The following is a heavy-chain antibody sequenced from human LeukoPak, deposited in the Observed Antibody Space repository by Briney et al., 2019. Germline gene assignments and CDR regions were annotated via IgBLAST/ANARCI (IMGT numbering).Heavy chain of an antibody. CDR1: GGSISSSSYY. CDR3: ARHGQLYYDILTGYYSSLGAFDI. V-gene: IGHV4-39*01. CDR2: IYYSGST. D-gene: IGHD3-9*01. Sequence: SETLSLTCTVPGGSISSSSYYWGWIRQPPGKGLEWIGSIYYSGSTYYNPSLKSRVTISVDTSKNQFSLKLSSVTAADTAVYYCARHGQLYYDILTGYYSSLGAFDIWGQGTMVTVSS. J-gene: IGHJ3*02.